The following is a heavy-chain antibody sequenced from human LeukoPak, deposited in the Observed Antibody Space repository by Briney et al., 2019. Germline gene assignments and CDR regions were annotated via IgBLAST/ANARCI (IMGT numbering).Heavy chain of an antibody. V-gene: IGHV1-18*01. CDR3: ARAGYYDFWSGGRYYNYGMDV. D-gene: IGHD3-3*01. CDR2: ISAYNGNT. CDR1: GYTFTSYG. Sequence: ASVKVSCKASGYTFTSYGISWVRQAPGQGLEWMGWISAYNGNTNYAQKLQGRVTMTTDTSTSTAYMELRSLRSDDTAVYYCARAGYYDFWSGGRYYNYGMDVWGQGTTVTVSS. J-gene: IGHJ6*02.